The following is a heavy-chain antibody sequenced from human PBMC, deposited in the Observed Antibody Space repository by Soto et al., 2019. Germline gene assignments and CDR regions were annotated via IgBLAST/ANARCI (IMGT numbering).Heavy chain of an antibody. CDR2: INPNSGGT. J-gene: IGHJ4*02. D-gene: IGHD2-15*01. CDR3: ARDIDMDIVVEVAATAPGY. CDR1: GYTLTGYY. V-gene: IGHV1-2*02. Sequence: ASVKVSCKASGYTLTGYYMHWVRKAPGQGLEWMGWINPNSGGTNYAQKLQGRVTMTRDPSISTAYMELSRLRSDDTAVYYCARDIDMDIVVEVAATAPGYWGQGTLVTVSS.